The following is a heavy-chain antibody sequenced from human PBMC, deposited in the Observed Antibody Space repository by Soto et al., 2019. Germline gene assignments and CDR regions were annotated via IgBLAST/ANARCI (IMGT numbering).Heavy chain of an antibody. Sequence: GGSLRLSCAASGFTISNYWMHWVRQAPGKGLVWVSRISSDGTITNYADSVKGRFTISRNNSKNTLYLQMNSLRAEDTALYYCAKESYNRRTDFDYWGQGTLVTVSS. CDR1: GFTISNYW. J-gene: IGHJ4*02. D-gene: IGHD3-10*01. CDR2: ISSDGTIT. CDR3: AKESYNRRTDFDY. V-gene: IGHV3-74*01.